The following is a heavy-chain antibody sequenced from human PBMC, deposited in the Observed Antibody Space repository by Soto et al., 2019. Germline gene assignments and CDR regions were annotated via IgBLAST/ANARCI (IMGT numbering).Heavy chain of an antibody. V-gene: IGHV4-59*01. CDR2: IYYSGST. D-gene: IGHD2-15*01. CDR1: GGSISSYY. J-gene: IGHJ3*02. Sequence: SETLSLTCTVSGGSISSYYWSWIRRPPGKGLEWIGYIYYSGSTNYNPSLKSRVTISVDTSKNQFSLKLSSVTAADTAVYYCASSRYCSGGSCYSDDAFDIWGQGTMVTVSS. CDR3: ASSRYCSGGSCYSDDAFDI.